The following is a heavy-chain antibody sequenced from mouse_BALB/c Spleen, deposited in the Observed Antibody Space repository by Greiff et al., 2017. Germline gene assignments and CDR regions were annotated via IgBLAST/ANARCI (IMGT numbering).Heavy chain of an antibody. D-gene: IGHD2-10*01. Sequence: EVQLQESGPSLVKPSQTLSLTCSVTGDSITSCYWNWIRKFPGNKLEYMGYISYSGSTYYNPSLKSRISITRDTSKNQYYLQLNSVTTEDTATYYWARSPSYYGNYGCAYGGQGTPVTVSA. J-gene: IGHJ3*01. CDR1: GDSITSCY. V-gene: IGHV3-8*02. CDR2: ISYSGST. CDR3: ARSPSYYGNYGCAY.